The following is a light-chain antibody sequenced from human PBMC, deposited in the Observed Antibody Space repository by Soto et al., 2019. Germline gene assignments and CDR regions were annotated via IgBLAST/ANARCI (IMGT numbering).Light chain of an antibody. V-gene: IGKV1-5*01. CDR1: QGISSW. J-gene: IGKJ1*01. Sequence: DIQMTQSPSTLSASVGDRVTITCRASQGISSWLAWYQQKPGKAPKLLIYDASTLESGVPSRFSGSGSGTDFTLTISSLQPDDFATYYCQQYSTYTPRTFGQGTKVDIK. CDR2: DAS. CDR3: QQYSTYTPRT.